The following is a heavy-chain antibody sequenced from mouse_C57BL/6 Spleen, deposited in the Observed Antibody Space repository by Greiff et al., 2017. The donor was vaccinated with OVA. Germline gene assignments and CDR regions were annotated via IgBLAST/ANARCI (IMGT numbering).Heavy chain of an antibody. V-gene: IGHV1-18*01. J-gene: IGHJ4*01. CDR1: GYTFTDYN. D-gene: IGHD1-1*01. CDR3: ARGIYYYGSSYKNAMDY. CDR2: INPNNGGT. Sequence: EVKLQESGPELVKPGASVKIPCKASGYTFTDYNMDWVKQSHGKSLEWIGDINPNNGGTIYNQKFKGKATLTVDKSSSTAYMELRSLTSEDTAVYYCARGIYYYGSSYKNAMDYWGQGTSVTVSS.